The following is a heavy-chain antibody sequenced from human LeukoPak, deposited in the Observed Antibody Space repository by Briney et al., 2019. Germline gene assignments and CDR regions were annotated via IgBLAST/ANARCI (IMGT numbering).Heavy chain of an antibody. CDR2: IYYSGST. V-gene: IGHV4-61*01. CDR1: GGSVSSGSYY. Sequence: SETLSLTCTVSGGSVSSGSYYWNWIRQPPGKALEWIGYIYYSGSTNYNPSLKRRVTISVDTSKNQFSLKLSSVTAADTAVYYCARVLAAAGWFDPWGQGTLVTVSS. CDR3: ARVLAAAGWFDP. D-gene: IGHD6-13*01. J-gene: IGHJ5*02.